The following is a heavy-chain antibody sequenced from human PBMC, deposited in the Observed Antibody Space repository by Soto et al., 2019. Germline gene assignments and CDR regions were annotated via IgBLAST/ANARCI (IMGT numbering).Heavy chain of an antibody. Sequence: SETLSLTCTVSGGSISRYYWSWIRQPPGTGLEWIGEIYYSGSTNYNPSLKSRVTISVDTSKNQFSLKLNPVTAADTAVYYCARGTGGKSRFDYFDYWGQGTLVTVSS. J-gene: IGHJ4*02. V-gene: IGHV4-59*08. D-gene: IGHD2-8*02. CDR3: ARGTGGKSRFDYFDY. CDR1: GGSISRYY. CDR2: IYYSGST.